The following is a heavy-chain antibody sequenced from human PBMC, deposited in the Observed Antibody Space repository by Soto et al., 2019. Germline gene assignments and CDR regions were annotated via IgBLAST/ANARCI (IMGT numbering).Heavy chain of an antibody. CDR1: GFTFRSSG. V-gene: IGHV3-30*18. Sequence: PGWSLRLSCAASGFTFRSSGMHWVRQAPGKGLEWVAVISYDGGNKYYGDSVRGRFTISRDNSNNTLYLEMKSLRVEDTAVYYCAKVQAVDGVPDYYGMDVWGQGTTVTVSS. J-gene: IGHJ6*02. CDR2: ISYDGGNK. CDR3: AKVQAVDGVPDYYGMDV. D-gene: IGHD6-19*01.